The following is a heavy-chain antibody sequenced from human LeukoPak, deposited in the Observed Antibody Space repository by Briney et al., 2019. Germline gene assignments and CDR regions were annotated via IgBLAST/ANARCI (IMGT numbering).Heavy chain of an antibody. V-gene: IGHV3-49*03. J-gene: IGHJ4*02. Sequence: PGGSLRLSCTASGFTFGDYAMSWFRQVPGKGLEWVGFIRSKAYGGTTEYAASVKGRFTISRDDSKSIAYLQMNSLRTEDTAVYYCTRVPLEGWLNDYWGQGTLVTVSS. D-gene: IGHD3-3*01. CDR3: TRVPLEGWLNDY. CDR2: IRSKAYGGTT. CDR1: GFTFGDYA.